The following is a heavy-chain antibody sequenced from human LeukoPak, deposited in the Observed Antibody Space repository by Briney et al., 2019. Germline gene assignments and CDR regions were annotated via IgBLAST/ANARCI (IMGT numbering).Heavy chain of an antibody. CDR2: INHSGST. CDR1: GGSFSGYY. V-gene: IGHV4-34*01. Sequence: PSETLSLTCAVYGGSFSGYYWSWIRQPPGKGLEWIGEINHSGSTNYNPSLKSRVTISVGTSKNQFSLKLSSVTAADTAVYYCAREKGNSYGYDYWGQGTLVTVSS. D-gene: IGHD5-18*01. J-gene: IGHJ4*02. CDR3: AREKGNSYGYDY.